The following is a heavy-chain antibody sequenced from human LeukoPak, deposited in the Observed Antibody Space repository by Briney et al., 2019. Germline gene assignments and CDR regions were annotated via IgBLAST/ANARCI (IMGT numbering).Heavy chain of an antibody. CDR3: AKDRGIAAAGPLDY. CDR2: ISGSGGST. CDR1: GFTFSSYA. D-gene: IGHD6-13*01. J-gene: IGHJ4*02. V-gene: IGHV3-23*01. Sequence: PGVSLRLSCAASGFTFSSYAMSWVRQGPGKGLEWVSAISGSGGSTYYADSVKGRFTISRDNSKNTLYLQMNSLRAEDTAVYYCAKDRGIAAAGPLDYWGQGTLVTVSS.